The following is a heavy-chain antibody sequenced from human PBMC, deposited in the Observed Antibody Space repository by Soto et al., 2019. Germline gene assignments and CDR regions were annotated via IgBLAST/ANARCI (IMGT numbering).Heavy chain of an antibody. V-gene: IGHV3-9*01. D-gene: IGHD2-2*01. CDR2: ITWNSGNI. CDR1: GFTFGNHA. CDR3: AKDMCSSIRCHPGFDY. J-gene: IGHJ4*02. Sequence: GGSLRLSCAASGFTFGNHAMHWVRQVPGKGLEWVSGITWNSGNIVYADSVKGRFTISRDNAKNSLYLQMDSLRPEDTAFYYCAKDMCSSIRCHPGFDYWGQGTLVTVSS.